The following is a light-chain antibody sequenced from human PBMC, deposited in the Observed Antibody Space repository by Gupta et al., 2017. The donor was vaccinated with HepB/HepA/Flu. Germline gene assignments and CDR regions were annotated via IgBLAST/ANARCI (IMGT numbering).Light chain of an antibody. J-gene: IGKJ5*01. CDR1: QDINSH. CDR2: SAS. CDR3: QQFNTYPIT. V-gene: IGKV1-9*01. Sequence: IQLTQSPSFLSASVGDRVTITSRASQDINSHLIWYQQKPGKAPKLLIYSASTLQSGVPSRFSGSGSGTEFTLTISSLQPEDFATYYCQQFNTYPITFGQGTRLDIK.